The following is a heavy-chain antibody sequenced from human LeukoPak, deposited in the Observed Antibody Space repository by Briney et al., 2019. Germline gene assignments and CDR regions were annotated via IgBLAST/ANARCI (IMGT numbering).Heavy chain of an antibody. CDR1: GGSISSGGYY. V-gene: IGHV4-31*03. Sequence: SETLSLTCTVSGGSISSGGYYWSWIRQHPGKGLEWIGYIYYSGSTYYNPSLKSRVTISVDTSKNQFSLKLSSVTAADTAVYHCARVGGSWYAFDIWGQGTMVTVSS. D-gene: IGHD6-13*01. CDR3: ARVGGSWYAFDI. J-gene: IGHJ3*02. CDR2: IYYSGST.